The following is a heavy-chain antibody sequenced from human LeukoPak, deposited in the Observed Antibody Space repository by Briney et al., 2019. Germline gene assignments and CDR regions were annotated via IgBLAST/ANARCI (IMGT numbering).Heavy chain of an antibody. Sequence: GGSLRLSCAASGFSFRSYEMNWVRQAPGKGLEWISYIHSSGGPIYYADSVKGRFTISRDNAKSSLYLQMNSLRAEDTAVYYCARDTIYGDSAYWGQGTLVTVSS. J-gene: IGHJ4*02. V-gene: IGHV3-48*03. CDR1: GFSFRSYE. CDR2: IHSSGGPI. CDR3: ARDTIYGDSAY. D-gene: IGHD4-17*01.